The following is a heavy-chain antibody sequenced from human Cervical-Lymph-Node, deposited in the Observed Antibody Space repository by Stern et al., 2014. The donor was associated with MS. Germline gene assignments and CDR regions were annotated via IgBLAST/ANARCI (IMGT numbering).Heavy chain of an antibody. Sequence: EVQLVESGGGLIQPGGSLRLSCVASGFTVSSNYLTWVRQAPGKGLEWVSSFYSGGLTYYADSVKGRFTISTDNSRNTVYLQMNNLRAEDTAIYYCARDYSNYFDYWGQGTRVTVSS. CDR3: ARDYSNYFDY. CDR1: GFTVSSNY. J-gene: IGHJ4*02. V-gene: IGHV3-53*01. CDR2: FYSGGLT. D-gene: IGHD4-11*01.